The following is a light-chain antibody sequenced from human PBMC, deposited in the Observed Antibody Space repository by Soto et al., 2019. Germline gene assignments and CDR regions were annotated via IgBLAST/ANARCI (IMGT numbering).Light chain of an antibody. V-gene: IGKV4-1*01. J-gene: IGKJ2*01. Sequence: DIVMTQSPDSLAVSLGERATINCKSSQSVLYSSNNKNYLAWYQQRPGQPPKLLISWASTRESGVPDRFSGSGSGTDFTLTITSLQAEDLAVYYCQQYESTPPTFGQGTKLEI. CDR1: QSVLYSSNNKNY. CDR3: QQYESTPPT. CDR2: WAS.